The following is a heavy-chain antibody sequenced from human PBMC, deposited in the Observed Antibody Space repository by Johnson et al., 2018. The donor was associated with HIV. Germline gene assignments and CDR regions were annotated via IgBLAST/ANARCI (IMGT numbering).Heavy chain of an antibody. CDR1: GFTFISYA. J-gene: IGHJ3*02. Sequence: VQLVESGGGLVQPGGSLRLSCAASGFTFISYALHWVRQAPGKGLEWVSVIYSGGSTYYADSVKGRFTISRDNSKNTLYLQMNSLRAEDTAVYYCARASDAFDIWGQGTMVTVSS. CDR2: IYSGGST. V-gene: IGHV3-66*01. CDR3: ARASDAFDI.